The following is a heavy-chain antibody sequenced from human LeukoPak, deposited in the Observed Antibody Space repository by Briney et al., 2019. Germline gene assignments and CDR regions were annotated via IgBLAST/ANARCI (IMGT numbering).Heavy chain of an antibody. D-gene: IGHD1-26*01. V-gene: IGHV1-69*04. Sequence: ASVKVSCKASGYTFTSYGISWVRQAPGQGLEWMGRIIPILGIANYAQKFQGRVTITADKSTSTAYMELSSLRSEDTAVYYCASTVGAPRSYYYYGMDVWGQGTTVTVSS. CDR2: IIPILGIA. CDR1: GYTFTSYG. CDR3: ASTVGAPRSYYYYGMDV. J-gene: IGHJ6*02.